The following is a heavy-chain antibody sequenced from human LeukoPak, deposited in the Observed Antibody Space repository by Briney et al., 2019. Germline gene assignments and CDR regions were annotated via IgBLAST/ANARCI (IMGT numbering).Heavy chain of an antibody. CDR3: AKDPGMAVYSYGYDAFDI. V-gene: IGHV3-30*18. CDR1: GFTFSSYG. J-gene: IGHJ3*02. CDR2: ISYNGHNK. Sequence: SGGSLRLSCAASGFTFSSYGMHWVRQAPGKGLEWVAVISYNGHNKYSAGTVKGRFTISRDNSKNTLYLQMNSLRAEDTAIYYCAKDPGMAVYSYGYDAFDIWGQGTMVTVSS. D-gene: IGHD5-18*01.